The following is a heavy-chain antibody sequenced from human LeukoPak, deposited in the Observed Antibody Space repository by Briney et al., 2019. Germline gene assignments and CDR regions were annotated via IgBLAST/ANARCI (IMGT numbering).Heavy chain of an antibody. V-gene: IGHV2-5*01. CDR3: AHLMVVTAPAADYYGMDV. Sequence: ESGPTLVKPTQTLTLTCTFSGFSLSTSGVGVGWNRQSPGKALEWLALIYWNDDKRYSPSLKSRLTITKDTSKNQVVLTMTNMDPVDTATYYCAHLMVVTAPAADYYGMDVWGQGTTVTVSS. J-gene: IGHJ6*02. CDR2: IYWNDDK. CDR1: GFSLSTSGVG. D-gene: IGHD2-21*02.